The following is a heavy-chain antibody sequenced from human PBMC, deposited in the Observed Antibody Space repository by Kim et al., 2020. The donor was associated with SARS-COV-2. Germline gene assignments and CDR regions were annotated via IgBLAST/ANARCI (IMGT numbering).Heavy chain of an antibody. CDR1: GDSISSGGYY. D-gene: IGHD5-12*01. CDR2: SYYSGST. CDR3: ARAGYSGYDFDY. J-gene: IGHJ4*02. V-gene: IGHV4-31*03. Sequence: SETLSLTCTVSGDSISSGGYYWSWIRQHPGQGLEWIGYSYYSGSTYYNPSLKSRVTLSVDTSKNQFSLKLSSVTAADTAVYYCARAGYSGYDFDYWGQGTLVTVSS.